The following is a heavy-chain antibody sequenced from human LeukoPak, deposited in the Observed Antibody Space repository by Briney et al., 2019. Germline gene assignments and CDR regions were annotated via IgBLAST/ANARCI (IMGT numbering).Heavy chain of an antibody. CDR3: ARGHYDFWSGYYRPFDY. Sequence: GASVTVSCKASGYTFTSYDINWVRQATGQGLEWMGWMNPNSGNTGYAQKFQGRVTMTRNTSISTAYMELSSLRSEDTAVYYCARGHYDFWSGYYRPFDYWGQGTLVTVSS. V-gene: IGHV1-8*01. CDR1: GYTFTSYD. J-gene: IGHJ4*02. D-gene: IGHD3-3*01. CDR2: MNPNSGNT.